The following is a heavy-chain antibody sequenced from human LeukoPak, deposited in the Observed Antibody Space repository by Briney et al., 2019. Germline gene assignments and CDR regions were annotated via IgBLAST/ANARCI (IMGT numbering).Heavy chain of an antibody. V-gene: IGHV1-24*01. D-gene: IGHD3-10*01. J-gene: IGHJ4*02. CDR2: FDPEDGET. Sequence: ASVKVSCKVSGYTLTELSMHWVRQAPGNGLEWMGGFDPEDGETIYAQKFQGGVTMTEDTSTDTAYMELSSLRSEDTAVYYCAGFGEFMSDFDYWGQGTLVTVSS. CDR3: AGFGEFMSDFDY. CDR1: GYTLTELS.